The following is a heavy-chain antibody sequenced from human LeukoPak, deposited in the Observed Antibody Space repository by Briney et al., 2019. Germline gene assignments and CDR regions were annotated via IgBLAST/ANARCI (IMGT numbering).Heavy chain of an antibody. CDR1: GFTFSSYW. J-gene: IGHJ5*01. V-gene: IGHV3-7*01. D-gene: IGHD2-2*01. CDR3: ARFSWASKVFNS. Sequence: GGSLRLSCAASGFTFSSYWMSWVRQAPGKGLEWVANIKQDGSEKYYVDSLKGRFSISKDNAKNSLYLQMNSLRAGDAAVYYCARFSWASKVFNSWGQGTLVTVSS. CDR2: IKQDGSEK.